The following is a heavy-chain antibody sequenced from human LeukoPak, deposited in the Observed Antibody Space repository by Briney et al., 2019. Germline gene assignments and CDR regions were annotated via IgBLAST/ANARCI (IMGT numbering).Heavy chain of an antibody. Sequence: PSEPLSLTCTVSGGSISSYYWSWIRQPPGKGLEWIGYIYYSGSTNYNPSLKSRVTISVDTSKNQFSLKLSSVTAADTAVYYCARARADSSSWYYYYYMDVWGKGTTVTVSS. CDR1: GGSISSYY. V-gene: IGHV4-59*01. CDR3: ARARADSSSWYYYYYMDV. CDR2: IYYSGST. D-gene: IGHD6-13*01. J-gene: IGHJ6*03.